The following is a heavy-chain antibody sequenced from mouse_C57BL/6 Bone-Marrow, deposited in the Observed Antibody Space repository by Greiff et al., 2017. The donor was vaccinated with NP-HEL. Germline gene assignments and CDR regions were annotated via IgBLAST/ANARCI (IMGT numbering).Heavy chain of an antibody. V-gene: IGHV2-2*01. Sequence: QVQLQQSGPGLVQPSQSLSITCTVSGFSLTSYGVHWVRQSPGKGLEWLGVIWSGGSTDYNAAFISRLSISKDNSKSQVFFKMNSLQADDTAIYYCARNWDYGSHFDYWGQGTTLTVSS. CDR2: IWSGGST. D-gene: IGHD1-1*01. CDR3: ARNWDYGSHFDY. J-gene: IGHJ2*01. CDR1: GFSLTSYG.